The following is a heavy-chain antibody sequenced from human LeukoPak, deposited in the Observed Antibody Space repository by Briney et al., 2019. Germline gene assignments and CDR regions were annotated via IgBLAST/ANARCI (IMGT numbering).Heavy chain of an antibody. CDR1: GFTFSSYA. J-gene: IGHJ6*03. V-gene: IGHV3-23*01. CDR2: ISGSGSST. CDR3: ARDKRMDV. Sequence: GGSLRLSCAASGFTFSSYAMNWVRQAPGKGLEWVSDISGSGSSTSYADSVKGRFTISRDNSKNTLYLQMNSLRAEDTAVYYCARDKRMDVWGKGTTVTVSS.